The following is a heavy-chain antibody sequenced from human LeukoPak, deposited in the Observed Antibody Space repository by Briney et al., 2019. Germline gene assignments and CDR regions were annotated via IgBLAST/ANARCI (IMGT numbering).Heavy chain of an antibody. CDR3: VREHAYGDRKAGDY. D-gene: IGHD4-17*01. V-gene: IGHV3-74*01. CDR1: GFTFSSYW. J-gene: IGHJ4*02. Sequence: GGSLRLSCAASGFTFSSYWMHWVRQAPGKGLVWVSRINSDGSSTSYADSVKGRFTISRDNAKNTLYLQMNSQRAEDTAVYYCVREHAYGDRKAGDYWGQGTMVTVSS. CDR2: INSDGSST.